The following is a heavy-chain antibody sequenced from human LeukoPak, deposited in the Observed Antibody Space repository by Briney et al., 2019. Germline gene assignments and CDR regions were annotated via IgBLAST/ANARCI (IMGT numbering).Heavy chain of an antibody. CDR3: ARATGYCGGGSCYSVSYNWFDP. V-gene: IGHV4-39*07. Sequence: SETLSLTCTVSGGSISSNTYYWGWIRQPPGKGLEWIGSIYHSGSTYYNPSLKSRVTISVDTSKNQFSLKLSSVTAADTAVYYCARATGYCGGGSCYSVSYNWFDPWGQGTLVTVSS. J-gene: IGHJ5*02. CDR2: IYHSGST. CDR1: GGSISSNTYY. D-gene: IGHD2-15*01.